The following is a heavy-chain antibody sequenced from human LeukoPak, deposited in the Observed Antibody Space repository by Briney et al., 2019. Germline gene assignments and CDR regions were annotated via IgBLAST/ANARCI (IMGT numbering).Heavy chain of an antibody. CDR1: GFTFSSYA. V-gene: IGHV3-23*01. CDR3: AKGDYDFWSGYSLNWFDP. J-gene: IGHJ5*02. CDR2: ISGSGGST. Sequence: GGSLRLSCAASGFTFSSYAMSWVRQAPGKGLEWVSAISGSGGSTYYADSVKGRFTISRDNSKNTLYLQMNSLRAEDTAVYYCAKGDYDFWSGYSLNWFDPWGQGTLVTVSS. D-gene: IGHD3-3*01.